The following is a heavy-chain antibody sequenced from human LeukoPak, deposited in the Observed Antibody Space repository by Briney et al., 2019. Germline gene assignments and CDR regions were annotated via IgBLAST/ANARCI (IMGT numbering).Heavy chain of an antibody. D-gene: IGHD3-3*02. CDR3: TTDPIFLVFDY. CDR2: IKSKTDGGTT. CDR1: GFTFSNAW. Sequence: SGGSLRLSCAASGFTFSNAWMSWVRQAPGKGLEWVGRIKSKTDGGTTDYAAPVKGRFTISRDDSKNTLYLQMNSLKTEDTAVYYCTTDPIFLVFDYWGQGTLVTVSS. V-gene: IGHV3-15*01. J-gene: IGHJ4*02.